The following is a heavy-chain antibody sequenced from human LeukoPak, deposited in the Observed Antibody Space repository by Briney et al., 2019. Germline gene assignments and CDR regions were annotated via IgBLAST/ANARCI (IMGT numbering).Heavy chain of an antibody. CDR3: ARDIGVSQFDY. CDR2: ISGYNGRT. CDR1: GYSFTSYG. J-gene: IGHJ4*02. D-gene: IGHD3-10*01. V-gene: IGHV1-18*01. Sequence: ASVKVSCKTSGYSFTSYGISWVRQPPGQGLEWLGWISGYNGRTDYSQKLQGRVTMTTDTSTSTAYMELRSLTSDDTAMYYCARDIGVSQFDYWGQGTLVTVSS.